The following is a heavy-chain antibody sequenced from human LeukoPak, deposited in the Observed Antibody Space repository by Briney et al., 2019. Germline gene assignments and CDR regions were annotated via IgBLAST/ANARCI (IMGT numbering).Heavy chain of an antibody. V-gene: IGHV3-23*01. Sequence: GGSLRLSCAASGFTFGSYSMTWVRQAPGKGLEWVSSISGSGGSTYYADSVKGRFTISRDNAKNSLYLQMNSLRAEDTAVYYCASPTTVVTDDAYNWFDPWGQGTLVTVSS. CDR2: ISGSGGST. CDR3: ASPTTVVTDDAYNWFDP. D-gene: IGHD4-23*01. J-gene: IGHJ5*02. CDR1: GFTFGSYS.